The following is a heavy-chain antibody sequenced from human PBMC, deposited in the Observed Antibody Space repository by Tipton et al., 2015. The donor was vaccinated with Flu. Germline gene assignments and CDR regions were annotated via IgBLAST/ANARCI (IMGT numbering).Heavy chain of an antibody. V-gene: IGHV4-34*01. CDR3: AREGSGSYRAFDI. J-gene: IGHJ3*02. Sequence: TLSLTCAVYGGSFSGYYWSWIRQPPGKGLEWIGEINHSGSTNYNPSLKSRVTISVDTSKNQFSLKLSSVTAADTAVYYCAREGSGSYRAFDIWGQGTMVTVSS. CDR2: INHSGST. CDR1: GGSFSGYY. D-gene: IGHD1-26*01.